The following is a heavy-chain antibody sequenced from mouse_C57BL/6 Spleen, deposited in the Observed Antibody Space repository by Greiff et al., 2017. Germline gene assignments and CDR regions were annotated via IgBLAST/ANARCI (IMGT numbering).Heavy chain of an antibody. Sequence: VQLRQPGAELVKPGASVKLSCKASGYTFTSYWMQWVKQRPGQGLEWIGEIDPSDSYTNYNQKFKGKATLTVDTSSSTAYMQLSSLTSEDSAVYYCARRGRRYFDVWGTGTTVTVSS. CDR3: ARRGRRYFDV. V-gene: IGHV1-50*01. CDR1: GYTFTSYW. CDR2: IDPSDSYT. J-gene: IGHJ1*03.